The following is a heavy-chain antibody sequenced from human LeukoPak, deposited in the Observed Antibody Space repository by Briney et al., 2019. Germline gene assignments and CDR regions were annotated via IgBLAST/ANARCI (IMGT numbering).Heavy chain of an antibody. J-gene: IGHJ4*02. CDR1: GASVTDYY. V-gene: IGHV4-59*02. CDR3: TRGHWGLQC. Sequence: PSETLSLTCTVSGASVTDYYWSWIRQSPGKGLEWISYIHHSGNSDYNPSLRSRVTTSLDTSKNQFSLSLISVTAADTAVYYCTRGHWGLQCWGQGTLVTVSS. CDR2: IHHSGNS. D-gene: IGHD7-27*01.